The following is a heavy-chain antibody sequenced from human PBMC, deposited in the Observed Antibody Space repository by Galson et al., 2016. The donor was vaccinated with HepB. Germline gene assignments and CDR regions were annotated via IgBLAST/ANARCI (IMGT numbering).Heavy chain of an antibody. Sequence: SLRLSCAASGFTFSSYGMHWVRQAPGKGLEWVAGIWTDGSNKYYADSVKGRFTISRDNSKNTLYLQMNSLRAEDTAVYYCARDSSGYYVGSLFDPWGQGTLVTVSS. CDR2: IWTDGSNK. CDR3: ARDSSGYYVGSLFDP. CDR1: GFTFSSYG. J-gene: IGHJ5*02. V-gene: IGHV3-33*01. D-gene: IGHD3-22*01.